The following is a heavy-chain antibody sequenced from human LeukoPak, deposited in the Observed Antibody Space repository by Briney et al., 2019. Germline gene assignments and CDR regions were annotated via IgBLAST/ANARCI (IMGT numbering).Heavy chain of an antibody. V-gene: IGHV5-51*01. J-gene: IGHJ4*02. CDR3: AKLGAYSSSWYGLFDY. Sequence: PGESLKVSCKGSGYRFTSYWSGGGRQMPGKGLEGIGVIYPGDSDTRYSPSFQGQVPISADQSITTAYLQWRSLKASDTDMYYCAKLGAYSSSWYGLFDYWGQGTLVAVSS. CDR1: GYRFTSYW. CDR2: IYPGDSDT. D-gene: IGHD6-13*01.